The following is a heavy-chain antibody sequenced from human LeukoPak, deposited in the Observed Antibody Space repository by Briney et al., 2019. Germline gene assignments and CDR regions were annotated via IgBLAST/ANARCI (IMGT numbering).Heavy chain of an antibody. CDR3: TTNDAFDI. J-gene: IGHJ3*02. CDR2: IKSKIDGGTT. V-gene: IGHV3-15*01. CDR1: GFTFNNAW. Sequence: GGSLRLSCAASGFTFNNAWMSWVRQAPGKGLEWIGRIKSKIDGGTTDYDAPVKGRFTISRDDSKNTLYLQMNSLKTEDTAVYYCTTNDAFDIWGQGTMVIVSS.